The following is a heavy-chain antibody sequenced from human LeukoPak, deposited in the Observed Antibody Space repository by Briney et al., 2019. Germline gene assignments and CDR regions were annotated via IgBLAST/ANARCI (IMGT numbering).Heavy chain of an antibody. D-gene: IGHD3-3*01. V-gene: IGHV4-38-2*02. J-gene: IGHJ5*02. CDR2: IYHSGST. Sequence: SETLSLTCAVFGYSISSGYYWGWIRQPPGKGLEWIGSIYHSGSTYYNPSLKSRVTISVDTSKNQFSLKLSSVTAADTAVYYCARDGDYDFWSGPIINWFDPWGQGTLVTVSS. CDR3: ARDGDYDFWSGPIINWFDP. CDR1: GYSISSGYY.